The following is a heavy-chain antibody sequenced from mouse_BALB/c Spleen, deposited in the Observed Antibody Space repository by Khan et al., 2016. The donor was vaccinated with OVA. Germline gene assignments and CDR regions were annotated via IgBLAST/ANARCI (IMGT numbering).Heavy chain of an antibody. Sequence: EVELVESGPGLVKPSQSLSLTCTVTGYSITSDYAWNWIRQFPGNKLEWMGYINYSGGTSYLPSLKSRISITRDTSKNQFFLQLNSVTTGDSATYYCARWFTYWGQGTLVTVS. CDR1: GYSITSDYA. J-gene: IGHJ3*01. V-gene: IGHV3-2*02. CDR2: INYSGGT. CDR3: ARWFTY.